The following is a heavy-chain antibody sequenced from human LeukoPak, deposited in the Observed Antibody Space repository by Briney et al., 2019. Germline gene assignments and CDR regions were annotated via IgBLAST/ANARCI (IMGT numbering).Heavy chain of an antibody. Sequence: SETLSLTCTVSGGSISGGGYYWSWIRQHPGTGLEWIGYIYYTGNTYYNPSLKSRVTISVDTSKNQFSLKLSSVTAADTAVYYCARGNGAAAWYWGQGTLVTVSS. CDR2: IYYTGNT. J-gene: IGHJ4*02. V-gene: IGHV4-31*03. CDR1: GGSISGGGYY. CDR3: ARGNGAAAWY. D-gene: IGHD6-13*01.